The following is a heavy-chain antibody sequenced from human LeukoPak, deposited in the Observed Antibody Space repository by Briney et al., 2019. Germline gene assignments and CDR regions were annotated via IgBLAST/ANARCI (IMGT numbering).Heavy chain of an antibody. Sequence: GGSLRLSCAASGFTFSSYEMNWVRQAPGKGLEWVSYISSTGTTIYYADSVKGRFTISRDNAKNSLYLQMNSLRAEDTAVYYCASSSEMATIPFDSWGQGTLVTVSS. J-gene: IGHJ4*02. CDR2: ISSTGTTI. CDR1: GFTFSSYE. V-gene: IGHV3-48*03. D-gene: IGHD5-24*01. CDR3: ASSSEMATIPFDS.